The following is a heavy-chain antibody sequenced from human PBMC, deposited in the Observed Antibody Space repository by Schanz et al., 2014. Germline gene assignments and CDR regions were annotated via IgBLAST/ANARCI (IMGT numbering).Heavy chain of an antibody. Sequence: VQLVESGGGLVKPGGSLRLSCAASGFTFSSYGMHWVRQAPGKGLEWVAAMSYDGSIKYYGDSVKGRFTISRDNSKNTLYLHMNSLRAEDTAVYYCARLPVGYGSGSWDVWGQGTSXTVSS. CDR2: MSYDGSIK. CDR3: ARLPVGYGSGSWDV. V-gene: IGHV3-33*08. J-gene: IGHJ6*02. CDR1: GFTFSSYG. D-gene: IGHD3-10*01.